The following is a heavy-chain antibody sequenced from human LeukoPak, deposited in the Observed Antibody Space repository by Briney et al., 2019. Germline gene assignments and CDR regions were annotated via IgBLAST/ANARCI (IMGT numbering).Heavy chain of an antibody. D-gene: IGHD5-12*01. J-gene: IGHJ4*02. CDR3: TRDSSGYDWFYDY. Sequence: SETLSLTCTVSGGSINSGSYYWSWIRQPAGKGLEWIGRISTSGSTNYNPSLKSRVTMSVDTSKNQFSLMLSSVTAADTAVYYCTRDSSGYDWFYDYWGQGTLVTASS. V-gene: IGHV4-61*02. CDR2: ISTSGST. CDR1: GGSINSGSYY.